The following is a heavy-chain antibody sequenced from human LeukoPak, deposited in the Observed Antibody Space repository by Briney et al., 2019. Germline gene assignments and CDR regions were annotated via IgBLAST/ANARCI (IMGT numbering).Heavy chain of an antibody. J-gene: IGHJ4*02. D-gene: IGHD1-1*01. CDR2: IYYTGGT. CDR1: GGSISPFY. CDR3: ARLRDLYNIFDY. V-gene: IGHV4-59*12. Sequence: PSETLSLTCTVSGGSISPFYWNWIRQPPGKGLEWIGYIYYTGGTSYSPSLNSRATISVDTSKNQFSLKLSSVTAADTAVYYCARLRDLYNIFDYWGQGTLVTVSS.